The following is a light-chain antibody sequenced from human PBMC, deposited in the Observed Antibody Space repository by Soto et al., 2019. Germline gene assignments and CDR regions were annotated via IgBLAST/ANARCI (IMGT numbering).Light chain of an antibody. CDR2: EGI. CDR1: SSEIGTYNL. V-gene: IGLV2-23*01. CDR3: CSYAGSGTDNYV. Sequence: QSVLAQPASVSGSPGQSITSSCTWTSSEIGTYNLVSWYQHYPGKAPKLMIYEGIKRPSGVSNRFSGSKSGNTAFLTISGLQAEDEADYYCCSYAGSGTDNYVFGSGTKVTVL. J-gene: IGLJ1*01.